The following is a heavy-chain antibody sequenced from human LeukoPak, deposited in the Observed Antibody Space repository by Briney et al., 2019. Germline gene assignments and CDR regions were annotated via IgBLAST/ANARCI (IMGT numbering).Heavy chain of an antibody. D-gene: IGHD3-22*01. Sequence: AGGSLRLSCAASGFTFSDYWMTWVRQAPGKGLEWVAKIKQDGSDKYYVDSVKGRFTISRDNAKNSVLLQMNSLRAEDTAVYYCARVDSSGYYPDYWGQGTLVTVSS. CDR3: ARVDSSGYYPDY. CDR2: IKQDGSDK. J-gene: IGHJ4*02. CDR1: GFTFSDYW. V-gene: IGHV3-7*01.